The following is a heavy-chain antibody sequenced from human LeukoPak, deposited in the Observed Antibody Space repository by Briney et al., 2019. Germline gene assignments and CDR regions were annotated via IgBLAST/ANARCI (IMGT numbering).Heavy chain of an antibody. J-gene: IGHJ5*02. Sequence: GGSLRLSCAASGFSLSNYWMSWVRQAPGKGLEWVAKIKLDGSEEYYVDSVKGRFTISRDNAKNSVYLQMNSLRAEDTAVYYCVRDCCTGGRNTFDPWGQGTLVTVSS. CDR1: GFSLSNYW. V-gene: IGHV3-7*01. CDR2: IKLDGSEE. CDR3: VRDCCTGGRNTFDP. D-gene: IGHD2-8*02.